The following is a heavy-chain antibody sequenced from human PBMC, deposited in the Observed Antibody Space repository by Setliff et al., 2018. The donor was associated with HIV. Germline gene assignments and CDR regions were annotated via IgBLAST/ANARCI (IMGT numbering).Heavy chain of an antibody. Sequence: QSGGSLRLSCTASGFIFGDYAMNWVRQAPGKGLEWVGFIRSKAHGATTEYAASVKGRFTISRDDSKSIAYLQMNSLKTEDTAVYYCTRGGYNWNPNWFDPWGQGTLVTVSS. D-gene: IGHD1-20*01. CDR2: IRSKAHGATT. CDR1: GFIFGDYA. V-gene: IGHV3-49*04. CDR3: TRGGYNWNPNWFDP. J-gene: IGHJ5*02.